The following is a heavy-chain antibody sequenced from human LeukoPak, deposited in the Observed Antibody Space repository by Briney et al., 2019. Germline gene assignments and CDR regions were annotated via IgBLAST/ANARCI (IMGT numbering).Heavy chain of an antibody. D-gene: IGHD3-22*01. V-gene: IGHV3-74*01. CDR1: GFTFSRYW. J-gene: IGHJ4*02. Sequence: GSLRLSCAASGFTFSRYWMNWVRQAPGKGLVWVSRINSDGSSTNYADSVKGRFTISRDNAKNTLYLQMNSLRAEDTAVYYCARGGSSGIWGTVYFDYWGQGSLVTVSS. CDR3: ARGGSSGIWGTVYFDY. CDR2: INSDGSST.